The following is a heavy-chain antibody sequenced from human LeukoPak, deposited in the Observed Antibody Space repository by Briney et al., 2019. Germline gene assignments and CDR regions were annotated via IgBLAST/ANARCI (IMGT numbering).Heavy chain of an antibody. J-gene: IGHJ4*02. Sequence: SETLSLTCPVSGGSISSYYWSWVRQPPGKGLEWIGYIYYSGSTNYNPSLKSRVPISVDTSQNQFSLKLSSVTAADTAVYYCARHQWGSYYSDFDYWGQGTLVTVSS. CDR1: GGSISSYY. CDR2: IYYSGST. D-gene: IGHD1-26*01. V-gene: IGHV4-59*08. CDR3: ARHQWGSYYSDFDY.